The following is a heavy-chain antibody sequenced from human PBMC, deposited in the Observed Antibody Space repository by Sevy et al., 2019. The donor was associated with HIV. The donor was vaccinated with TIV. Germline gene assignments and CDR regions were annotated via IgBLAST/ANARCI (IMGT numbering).Heavy chain of an antibody. J-gene: IGHJ1*01. CDR3: VRDIESRTCSSWTCGPEYFQL. V-gene: IGHV3-21*01. CDR2: ITSSSSHI. CDR1: GFTFSSYS. D-gene: IGHD6-13*01. Sequence: GGSLRLSCAASGFTFSSYSMNWVRQAPGKGLEWVSSITSSSSHIYYADSLRGRFTISRDNAKNSLYLQMNSLRAEDTAIYYGVRDIESRTCSSWTCGPEYFQLWGQGTLVTVSS.